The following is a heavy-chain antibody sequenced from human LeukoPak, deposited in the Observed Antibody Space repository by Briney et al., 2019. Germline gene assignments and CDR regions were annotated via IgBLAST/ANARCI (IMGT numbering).Heavy chain of an antibody. V-gene: IGHV3-33*01. J-gene: IGHJ3*02. CDR1: GFTFSSYG. D-gene: IGHD1-26*01. CDR2: IWYDGSNK. Sequence: GGSLRLSCAASGFTFSSYGMHWVRQAPGKGLEWVAVIWYDGSNKYYADSVKGRFTISRDNSKNTLYLQMNSLRAEDTAVYYCASEATRDAFDIWGQGTMVTVSS. CDR3: ASEATRDAFDI.